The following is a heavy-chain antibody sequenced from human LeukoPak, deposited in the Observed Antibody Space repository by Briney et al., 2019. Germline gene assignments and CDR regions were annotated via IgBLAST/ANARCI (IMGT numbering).Heavy chain of an antibody. CDR2: IYYSGST. Sequence: SETLSLTCTVSGGSISSYYWSWIRQPPGKGLEWIGYIYYSGSTNYNPSLKSRVTISVDTSKNQFSLKLSSATAADTAVYYCARERCSSTSCYPWFDPWGQGTLVTVSS. CDR1: GGSISSYY. J-gene: IGHJ5*02. CDR3: ARERCSSTSCYPWFDP. V-gene: IGHV4-59*01. D-gene: IGHD2-2*01.